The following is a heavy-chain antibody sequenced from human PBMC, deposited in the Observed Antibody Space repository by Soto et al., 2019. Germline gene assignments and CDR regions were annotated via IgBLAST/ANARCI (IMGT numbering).Heavy chain of an antibody. CDR1: GYTFTQYY. D-gene: IGHD3-16*01. Sequence: ASGKVSFKASGYTFTQYYMHWGRPAPGQRVEWMGIIKPSGGSTNYAQKFQGRVTMTRDTSTSTVYMELSSLRSEDTAVYYCASGGGPYYYYYYMDVWGKGTTVNVSS. CDR3: ASGGGPYYYYYYMDV. V-gene: IGHV1-46*03. J-gene: IGHJ6*03. CDR2: IKPSGGST.